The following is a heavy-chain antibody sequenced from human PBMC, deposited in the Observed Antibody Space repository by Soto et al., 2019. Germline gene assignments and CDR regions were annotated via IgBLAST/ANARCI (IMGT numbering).Heavy chain of an antibody. V-gene: IGHV3-30*18. CDR2: ISYDGSNK. CDR3: AKVSDGATPGTGMDV. D-gene: IGHD2-15*01. Sequence: XGSLRLSFAASGFTFGSYGMDWVRQAPGKGLEWVAVISYDGSNKYYADSVKGRFTISRDNSKNTLYLQMNSLRAEDTAVYYCAKVSDGATPGTGMDVWGQGTTVTV. J-gene: IGHJ6*02. CDR1: GFTFGSYG.